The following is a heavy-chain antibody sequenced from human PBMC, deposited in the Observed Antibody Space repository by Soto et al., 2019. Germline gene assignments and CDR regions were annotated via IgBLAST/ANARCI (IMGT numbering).Heavy chain of an antibody. CDR3: ARHSAGDCSGGSCYPNAIDY. Sequence: PSETLYLTCTVSGGSISSYYWSWIRQPPGKGLEWIGYIYYSGSTNYNPSLKSRVTISVDTSKNQFSLKLSSVTAADTAVYYCARHSAGDCSGGSCYPNAIDYCGQGTLVTVSS. CDR2: IYYSGST. J-gene: IGHJ4*02. D-gene: IGHD2-15*01. V-gene: IGHV4-59*08. CDR1: GGSISSYY.